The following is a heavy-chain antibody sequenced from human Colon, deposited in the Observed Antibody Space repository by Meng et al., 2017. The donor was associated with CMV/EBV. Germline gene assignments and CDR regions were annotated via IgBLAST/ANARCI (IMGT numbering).Heavy chain of an antibody. Sequence: CTAFGFSITDYAMDWVRQAPGKGLEWVSVISASGYYIFYAESVKGRFTIGRDISKNTVYLQTNSLRAEDSAWYFCARAPTSRYYFEYWGQGSLVTVSS. CDR2: ISASGYYI. J-gene: IGHJ4*02. D-gene: IGHD5-24*01. CDR3: ARAPTSRYYFEY. CDR1: GFSITDYA. V-gene: IGHV3-23*01.